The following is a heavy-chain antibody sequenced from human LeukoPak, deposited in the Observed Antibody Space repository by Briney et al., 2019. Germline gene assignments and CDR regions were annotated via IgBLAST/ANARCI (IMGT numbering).Heavy chain of an antibody. CDR1: GFTFSDYA. D-gene: IGHD3-10*01. J-gene: IGHJ6*03. CDR2: IRSKAYGGTT. Sequence: PGRSLRLSCTASGFTFSDYAMSWVRQAPGKGLEWVGFIRSKAYGGTTEYAASVKGRFTISRDDSKSIAYLQMNSLKTEDTAVYYCTIGFGELNYMDVWGKGTTVTVSS. V-gene: IGHV3-49*04. CDR3: TIGFGELNYMDV.